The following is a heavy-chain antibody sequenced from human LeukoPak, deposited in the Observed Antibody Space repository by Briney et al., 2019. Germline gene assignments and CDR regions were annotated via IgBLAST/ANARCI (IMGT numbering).Heavy chain of an antibody. CDR2: ISGSGGST. V-gene: IGHV3-23*01. Sequence: GGSLRLSCAASGFTFSSYVMSWVRQAPGKGLEWVSAISGSGGSTYYADSVKGRFTISRDNSKNTLYLQMNSLRAEDAAVYYCAKDGSSGYYLTGNWFDPWGQGTLVTVSS. CDR3: AKDGSSGYYLTGNWFDP. J-gene: IGHJ5*02. CDR1: GFTFSSYV. D-gene: IGHD3-22*01.